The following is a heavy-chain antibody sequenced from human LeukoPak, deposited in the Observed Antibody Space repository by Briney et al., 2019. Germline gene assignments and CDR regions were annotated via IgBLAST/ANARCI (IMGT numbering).Heavy chain of an antibody. Sequence: SETLSLTCSVSGGSISRSNYYWGWIRQPPGKGLEWIGSIFYIGSTYYNPSLKSRVTISVDTSKNQFSLKLNSVTAADTAVYYCARAESYNWHWYFDLWGRGTLVTVSS. CDR1: GGSISRSNYY. D-gene: IGHD1-1*01. J-gene: IGHJ2*01. CDR3: ARAESYNWHWYFDL. V-gene: IGHV4-39*07. CDR2: IFYIGST.